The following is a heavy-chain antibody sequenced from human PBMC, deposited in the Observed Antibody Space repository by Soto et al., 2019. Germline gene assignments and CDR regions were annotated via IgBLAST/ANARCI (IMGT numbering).Heavy chain of an antibody. D-gene: IGHD6-13*01. Sequence: EVQLVESGGGLVKPGGSLRLSCAASGFTFSSYSMNWVRQAPGKGLEWVSSISSSSSYIYYADSVKGRFTISRDNAKNSLYLQMNSLGAEDTAVYYCARAPGIAAAGTDYWGQGTLVTVSS. J-gene: IGHJ4*02. CDR2: ISSSSSYI. CDR3: ARAPGIAAAGTDY. CDR1: GFTFSSYS. V-gene: IGHV3-21*01.